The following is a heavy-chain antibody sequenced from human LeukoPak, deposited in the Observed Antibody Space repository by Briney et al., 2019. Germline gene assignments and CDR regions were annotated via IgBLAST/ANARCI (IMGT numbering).Heavy chain of an antibody. CDR3: AKGPRPDITVAHTVEK. J-gene: IGHJ4*02. D-gene: IGHD6-19*01. CDR1: VFTFSNYA. V-gene: IGHV3-23*01. CDR2: TTSRGDST. Sequence: PGRSLRLSCAASVFTFSNYAMRWVRQVPGRGLERGSPTTSRGDSTYDADSVKGRFTISRDNSKNSLSLQMNSVRAEDTAVYYCAKGPRPDITVAHTVEKWGQGTLVTVSS.